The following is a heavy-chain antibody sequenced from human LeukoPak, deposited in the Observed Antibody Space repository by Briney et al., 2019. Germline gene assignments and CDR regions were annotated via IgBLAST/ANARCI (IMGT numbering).Heavy chain of an antibody. J-gene: IGHJ4*02. D-gene: IGHD3-10*01. CDR3: ARDSYGSGSYSN. CDR2: IYYSGST. V-gene: IGHV4-34*01. CDR1: GGSFSGYY. Sequence: SETLSLTCAVYGGSFSGYYWSWIRQPPGKGLEWIGSIYYSGSTYYNPSLKSRVTISVDTSKNQFSLKLSSVTAADTAVYYCARDSYGSGSYSNWGQGTLVTVSS.